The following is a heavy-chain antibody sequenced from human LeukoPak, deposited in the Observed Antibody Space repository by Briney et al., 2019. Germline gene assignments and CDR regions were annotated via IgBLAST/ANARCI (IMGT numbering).Heavy chain of an antibody. D-gene: IGHD3-10*01. J-gene: IGHJ3*02. V-gene: IGHV3-74*01. CDR2: INSGDSNT. CDR3: ARDRGYALDM. CDR1: GFSFSKNW. Sequence: GGSLRLSCAASGFSFSKNWMHWVRQAPGKGLVWISRINSGDSNTFYADSVKGRFTISRDNGKNTVYLDMNSLRLEDTALYYCARDRGYALDMWGQGTMVTVSS.